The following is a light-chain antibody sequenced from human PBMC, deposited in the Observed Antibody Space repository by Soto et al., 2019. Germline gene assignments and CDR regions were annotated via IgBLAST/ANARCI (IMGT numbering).Light chain of an antibody. CDR1: QSLVNSDGNTY. Sequence: DVVLTQSPLSLPVTLGQPASISCRSSQSLVNSDGNTYLNWFQLRPGQSPRRLVYQVSNRDSGVPDRFSGSGSGTDFTLTISRVRAEDVGISYCLKCTRGPYTFAQGTKLESK. CDR3: LKCTRGPYT. CDR2: QVS. V-gene: IGKV2-30*01. J-gene: IGKJ2*01.